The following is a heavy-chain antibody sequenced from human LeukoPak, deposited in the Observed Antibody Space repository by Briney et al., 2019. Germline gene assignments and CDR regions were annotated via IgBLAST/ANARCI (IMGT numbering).Heavy chain of an antibody. CDR3: ARDLTHYYDSSGSYYFDY. CDR2: IYYSGST. Sequence: PSQTLSLTCTVSGGSISSSSYYWGWIRQPPGKGLEWIGSIYYSGSTYYNPSLKSRVTISVDTSKNQFSLKLSSVTAADTAVYYCARDLTHYYDSSGSYYFDYWGQGTLVTVSS. V-gene: IGHV4-39*07. J-gene: IGHJ4*02. D-gene: IGHD3-22*01. CDR1: GGSISSSSYY.